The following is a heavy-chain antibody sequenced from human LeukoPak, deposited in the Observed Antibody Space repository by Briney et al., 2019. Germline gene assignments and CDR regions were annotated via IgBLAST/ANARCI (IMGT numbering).Heavy chain of an antibody. Sequence: PGGSLRLSCAASGFTFSSYAMHWVRQSPGKGLEWVAVISYDGLYKYSADSVQDRFNISRDNFKNTLYLQMNSLRREDTALYYCAKGEVAVVAASPEYWGQGTLVTVSS. CDR1: GFTFSSYA. CDR2: ISYDGLYK. D-gene: IGHD2-15*01. V-gene: IGHV3-30*18. CDR3: AKGEVAVVAASPEY. J-gene: IGHJ4*02.